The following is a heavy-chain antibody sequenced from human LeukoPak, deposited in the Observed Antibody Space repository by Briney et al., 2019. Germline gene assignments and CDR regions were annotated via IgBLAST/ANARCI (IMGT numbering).Heavy chain of an antibody. D-gene: IGHD1-1*01. CDR1: AFTFSNAR. CDR2: IKSKTDGGTT. J-gene: IGHJ4*02. V-gene: IGHV3-15*01. CDR3: TTDPYIPLDY. Sequence: GGSLRLSCVASAFTFSNARMSWVRQAPGKGLEWVGRIKSKTDGGTTDYAAPVKGRFTISRDDSKNTLYLQMNSLKTENTAVYYCTTDPYIPLDYWGQGTLVTVSS.